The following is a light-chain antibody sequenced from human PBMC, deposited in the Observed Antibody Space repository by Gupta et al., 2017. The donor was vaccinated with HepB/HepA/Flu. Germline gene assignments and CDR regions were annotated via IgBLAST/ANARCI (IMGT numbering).Light chain of an antibody. CDR2: DVS. Sequence: SALTQPASVSGSPGQSITISCTGTSSDVGGYNYVSWYQQHPVKAPKLIIYDVSNRPSGVSNRFSGSKSGTTASLTISGLQAEDEADYYCSSYTSSNNIVVFGGGTKLTVL. J-gene: IGLJ3*02. CDR1: SSDVGGYNY. CDR3: SSYTSSNNIVV. V-gene: IGLV2-14*01.